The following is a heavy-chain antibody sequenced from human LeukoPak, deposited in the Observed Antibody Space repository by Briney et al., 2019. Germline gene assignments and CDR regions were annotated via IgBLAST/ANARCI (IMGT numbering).Heavy chain of an antibody. CDR2: ISWNSGDI. J-gene: IGHJ4*02. Sequence: GGSLRLSCAASGFTFDDYAMHWVRQAPGKGLEWVSGISWNSGDIGYADSVKGRFTISRDNAKNSLYLQMNSLRAEDTALYYCAKDYCYGSGSLGPYYFDYWGQGTLVTVSS. CDR1: GFTFDDYA. D-gene: IGHD3-10*01. V-gene: IGHV3-9*01. CDR3: AKDYCYGSGSLGPYYFDY.